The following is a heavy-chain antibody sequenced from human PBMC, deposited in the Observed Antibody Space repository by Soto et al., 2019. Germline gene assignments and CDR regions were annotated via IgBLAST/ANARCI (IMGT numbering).Heavy chain of an antibody. CDR2: ISSAGGAT. J-gene: IGHJ4*02. CDR1: GGTFSDYY. V-gene: IGHV3-11*01. CDR3: ARRGSTVTFTN. Sequence: GGSMRLSCAASGGTFSDYYGTWIRQAPGKGLEWISYISSAGGATSYADSVKGRFTVSRDNAKNSLFLHMNNLRGEDTAVYYCARRGSTVTFTNWGQGTPLTGSS. D-gene: IGHD4-17*01.